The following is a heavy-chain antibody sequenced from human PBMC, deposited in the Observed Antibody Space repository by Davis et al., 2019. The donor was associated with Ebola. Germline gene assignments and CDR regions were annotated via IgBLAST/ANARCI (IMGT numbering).Heavy chain of an antibody. CDR1: GGSFSGYY. CDR3: ARGVGSGPMFDP. D-gene: IGHD2-15*01. J-gene: IGHJ5*02. V-gene: IGHV4-34*01. CDR2: INHSGST. Sequence: PETLSLTCAVYGGSFSGYYWSWIRQPPGKGLEWIGEINHSGSTNYNPSLKSRVTISVDTAKNQYSLKLSSVTAADTAVYYCARGVGSGPMFDPWGQGTLVTVSS.